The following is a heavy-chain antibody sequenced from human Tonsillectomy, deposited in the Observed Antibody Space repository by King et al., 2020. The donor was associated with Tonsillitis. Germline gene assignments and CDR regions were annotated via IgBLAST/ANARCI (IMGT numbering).Heavy chain of an antibody. Sequence: VQLVQSGAEVKEPGASVRVSCKASGYTFTGYYIHWVRQAPGQGLEWMGWINTNSGRTNYAQTFQDSVNLTWDTSISTAYMELSSLISGDAVVYYCAREGSTGVLSGRLYYFYSWGQGTLVTVSS. J-gene: IGHJ4*02. D-gene: IGHD3-3*01. CDR2: INTNSGRT. CDR3: AREGSTGVLSGRLYYFYS. V-gene: IGHV1-2*02. CDR1: GYTFTGYY.